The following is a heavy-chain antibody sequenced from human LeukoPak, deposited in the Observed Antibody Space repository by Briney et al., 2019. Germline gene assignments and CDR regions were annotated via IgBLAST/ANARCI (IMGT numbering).Heavy chain of an antibody. CDR1: GFTFSRYD. D-gene: IGHD3-3*01. J-gene: IGHJ4*02. CDR3: ARVVTIFGVVDRFDY. Sequence: GGSLRLSCAASGFTFSRYDMSWVRQAPGKGLEWVSAISGGGGSTYYADSVKGRFTISRDNSKNMVYLQMNSLRAEDTAVYYCARVVTIFGVVDRFDYWGQGTLVTVSS. V-gene: IGHV3-23*01. CDR2: ISGGGGST.